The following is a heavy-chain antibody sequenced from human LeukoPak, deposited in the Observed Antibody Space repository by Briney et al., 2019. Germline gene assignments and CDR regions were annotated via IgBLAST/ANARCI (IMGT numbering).Heavy chain of an antibody. CDR2: MNPNSGNT. V-gene: IGHV1-8*01. Sequence: ASVKVSCKASGYTFTSYDINWVRQATGQGLEWMGWMNPNSGNTGYAQKFQGRVTMTRNTSISTAYMELSSLRSEDTAVYYCARGLFPSDAFDIWGRGTMVTVSS. CDR3: ARGLFPSDAFDI. CDR1: GYTFTSYD. J-gene: IGHJ3*02.